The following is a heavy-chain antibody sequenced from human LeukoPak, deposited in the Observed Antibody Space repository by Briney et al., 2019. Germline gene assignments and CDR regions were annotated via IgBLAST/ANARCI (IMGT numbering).Heavy chain of an antibody. J-gene: IGHJ3*02. CDR2: ISGSGGST. CDR1: GFTFSSYA. CDR3: AREGGYSYGSAPDAFDI. V-gene: IGHV3-23*01. D-gene: IGHD5-18*01. Sequence: GGSLRLSCAASGFTFSSYAMSWVRQAPGKGLEWVSAISGSGGSTYYADSVKGRFTISRDNAKNSLYLQMNSLRAEDTAVYYCAREGGYSYGSAPDAFDIWGQGTMVTVSS.